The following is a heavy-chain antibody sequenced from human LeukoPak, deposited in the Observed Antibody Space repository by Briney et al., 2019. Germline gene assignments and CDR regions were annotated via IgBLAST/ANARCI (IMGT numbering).Heavy chain of an antibody. V-gene: IGHV4-4*07. CDR1: GASMNSYY. Sequence: SETLSLTCTVSGASMNSYYWSWIRQPAGKGLEWIGHIYSSGRPNYNPSLKSRVTMSLDTSKNQFSLKLSSVTAADTAVYYCARDPGRRYFDYWGQGTLVTVSS. CDR2: IYSSGRP. CDR3: ARDPGRRYFDY. J-gene: IGHJ4*02.